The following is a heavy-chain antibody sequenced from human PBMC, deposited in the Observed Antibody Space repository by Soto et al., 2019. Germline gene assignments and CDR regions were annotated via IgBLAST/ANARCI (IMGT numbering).Heavy chain of an antibody. Sequence: ASVKVSCKASGYTFSDFDINWLRQASGKGPEWMGFMNAKSGDTIFAQRFQGKFNMTWDTSMSTAYMEVGSLTSDDTAIYYCARGNPLNYDGFDVWGQGTTVTVSS. CDR1: GYTFSDFD. D-gene: IGHD3-3*01. CDR3: ARGNPLNYDGFDV. V-gene: IGHV1-8*01. CDR2: MNAKSGDT. J-gene: IGHJ6*02.